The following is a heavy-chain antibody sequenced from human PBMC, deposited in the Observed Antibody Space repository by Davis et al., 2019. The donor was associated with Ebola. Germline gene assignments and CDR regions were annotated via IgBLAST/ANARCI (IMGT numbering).Heavy chain of an antibody. D-gene: IGHD6-6*01. J-gene: IGHJ2*01. CDR2: IYTSGST. Sequence: LRLSCNVSGASISSGFFSWTWVRQPAGKGLEWIGHIYTSGSTKYNSSLESRVTISLDTSKNQFSLRLNSVTAADTAVYFCARLSGLFSSSSGALYFDLWGRGTLVSVSS. V-gene: IGHV4-61*09. CDR3: ARLSGLFSSSSGALYFDL. CDR1: GASISSGFFS.